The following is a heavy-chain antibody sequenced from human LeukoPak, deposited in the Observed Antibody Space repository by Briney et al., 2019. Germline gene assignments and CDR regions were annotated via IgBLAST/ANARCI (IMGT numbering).Heavy chain of an antibody. V-gene: IGHV3-33*06. J-gene: IGHJ4*02. Sequence: SAGSLRLYCAASGFTFSSYGMHWVRQAPGKGLEWVAVIWYDGSNKYYADSVKGRFTISRDNSKTTLYLQMNSLRAEDAAVYYCAKDRRSPAGNVFDYWGQGTLVTVSS. CDR1: GFTFSSYG. CDR2: IWYDGSNK. CDR3: AKDRRSPAGNVFDY. D-gene: IGHD6-19*01.